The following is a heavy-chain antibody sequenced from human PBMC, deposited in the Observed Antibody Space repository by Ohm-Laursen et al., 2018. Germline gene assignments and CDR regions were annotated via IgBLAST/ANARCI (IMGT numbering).Heavy chain of an antibody. D-gene: IGHD3-3*01. V-gene: IGHV4-34*01. Sequence: SETLSLTCAVYGGSFSGYYWNWIRQPPGKGLEWIGEINHSRSTKYNSSFKSRVTISVDTSKNQFSLKLSSVTAADTAVYHCARVQHYDFWSGYPIGYGMDVWGQGTTVTVSS. J-gene: IGHJ6*02. CDR2: INHSRST. CDR1: GGSFSGYY. CDR3: ARVQHYDFWSGYPIGYGMDV.